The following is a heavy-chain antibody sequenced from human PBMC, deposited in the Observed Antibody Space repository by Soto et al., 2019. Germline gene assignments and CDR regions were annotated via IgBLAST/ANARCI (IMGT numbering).Heavy chain of an antibody. CDR2: ISAYNGNT. D-gene: IGHD6-19*01. Sequence: ASVKVSCKASGYTFTSYGISWVRQAPGQGLEWMGWISAYNGNTNYAQKLQGRVTMTTDTSTSTAYMELRSLRSDDTAVYYCAXEPRYSSGWHPFGAFDIWGQGTMVTVSS. V-gene: IGHV1-18*01. J-gene: IGHJ3*02. CDR1: GYTFTSYG. CDR3: AXEPRYSSGWHPFGAFDI.